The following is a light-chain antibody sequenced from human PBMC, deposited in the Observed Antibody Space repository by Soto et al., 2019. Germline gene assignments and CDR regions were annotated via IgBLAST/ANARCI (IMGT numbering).Light chain of an antibody. CDR3: ATWDDTLNAAV. CDR2: SDN. V-gene: IGLV1-47*02. CDR1: STNIESNF. J-gene: IGLJ2*01. Sequence: QSVLTQPPSASGTPGQRVTIACSGSSTNIESNFVYCYQQLPGAAPKFLIHSDNQRPSGVPDRFSGSKSGTSASLAISGLRSEDEADYYCATWDDTLNAAVFGGGTKLTVL.